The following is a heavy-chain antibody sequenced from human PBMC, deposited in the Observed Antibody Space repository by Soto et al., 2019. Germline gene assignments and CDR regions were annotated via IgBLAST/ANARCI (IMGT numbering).Heavy chain of an antibody. CDR3: ASGKREQWLVIDY. CDR1: GYTVTSYY. D-gene: IGHD6-19*01. V-gene: IGHV1-46*01. J-gene: IGHJ4*02. Sequence: ASVKVSCKAPGYTVTSYYMHWVRQAPGQGLEWMGIINPSGGSTSYAQKFQGRVTMTRDTSTSTVYMELSSLRSEDTAVYYCASGKREQWLVIDYWGQGTLVTVS. CDR2: INPSGGST.